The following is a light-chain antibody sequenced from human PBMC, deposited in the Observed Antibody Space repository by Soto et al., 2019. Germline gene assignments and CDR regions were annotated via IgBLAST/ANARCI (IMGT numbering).Light chain of an antibody. CDR1: RGVSRY. V-gene: IGKV3-11*01. J-gene: IGKJ4*01. CDR2: DAS. Sequence: EIALTQSPATLSLSPGERATLSCRASRGVSRYLAWYQQNPGQAPRLLIYDASNRATGIPARFSGSGSGTDFTLTISSLEPEDFALYYCQQRGNWPSFGGGTKVEIK. CDR3: QQRGNWPS.